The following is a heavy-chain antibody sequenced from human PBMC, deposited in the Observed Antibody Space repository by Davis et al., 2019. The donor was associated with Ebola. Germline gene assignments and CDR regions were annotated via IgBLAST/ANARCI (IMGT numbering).Heavy chain of an antibody. Sequence: GESLKISCAASGFTFSSYGMHWVRQAPGKGLEWVAVIWYDGSNKYYADSVKGRFTISRDNSKNTLYLQMNSLRAEDTAVYYCANCLAAAGNYYYYYGMDVWGQGTTVTVSS. CDR3: ANCLAAAGNYYYYYGMDV. CDR2: IWYDGSNK. CDR1: GFTFSSYG. D-gene: IGHD6-13*01. J-gene: IGHJ6*02. V-gene: IGHV3-33*06.